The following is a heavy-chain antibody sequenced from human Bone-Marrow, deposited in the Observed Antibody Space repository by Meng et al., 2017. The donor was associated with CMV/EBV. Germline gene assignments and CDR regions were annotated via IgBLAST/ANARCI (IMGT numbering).Heavy chain of an antibody. CDR3: ARRFCRGGSCYEFFDQ. Sequence: GFNLSTYAMSWVRQAPGKGLEWVTTGFGSGGSTFYSDSAKGRFTISRDNSRNTLYLKMNSLRADDTAVYFCARRFCRGGSCYEFFDQWGQGALVTVSS. D-gene: IGHD2-15*01. J-gene: IGHJ4*02. V-gene: IGHV3-23*01. CDR2: GFGSGGST. CDR1: GFNLSTYA.